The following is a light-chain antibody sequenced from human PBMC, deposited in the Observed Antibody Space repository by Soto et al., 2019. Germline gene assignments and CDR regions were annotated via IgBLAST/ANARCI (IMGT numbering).Light chain of an antibody. CDR1: QSVSNY. CDR3: QHRSNWPLT. J-gene: IGKJ4*01. V-gene: IGKV3-11*01. Sequence: EIVLTQSPATLSLSRVERATLSFRASQSVSNYLAWYQQKPGQAPRLLIYDTSNRATGIPARFSGSGSGTDFTLTISSLEPEDFAVYYCQHRSNWPLTFGGGTKVDIK. CDR2: DTS.